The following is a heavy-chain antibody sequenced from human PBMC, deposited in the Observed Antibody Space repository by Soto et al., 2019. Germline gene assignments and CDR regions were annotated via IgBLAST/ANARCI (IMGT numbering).Heavy chain of an antibody. CDR2: IWHDGGNK. V-gene: IGHV3-33*01. CDR3: ARGNWNSGYFDY. Sequence: QVQLVESGGGVVQPGRSLRLSGAASGFTVTNYGMHWVRQAPGKGLEWVAVIWHDGGNKYNADSVKGRFTISRDNSKNTLYLQMNSLRAEDTAVYYCARGNWNSGYFDYWGQGTLVTVSS. CDR1: GFTVTNYG. J-gene: IGHJ4*02. D-gene: IGHD1-7*01.